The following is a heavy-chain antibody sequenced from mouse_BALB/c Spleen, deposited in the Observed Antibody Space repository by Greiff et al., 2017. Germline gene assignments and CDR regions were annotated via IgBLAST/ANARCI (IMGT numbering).Heavy chain of an antibody. CDR2: INPGSGGT. J-gene: IGHJ4*01. D-gene: IGHD2-3*01. CDR3: AREDYDGYPYAMDY. V-gene: IGHV1-54*03. Sequence: QVQLQQSGAELVRPGTSVKVSCKASVYAFTNYLIEWVKQRPGQGLEWIGVINPGSGGTNYNEKFKGKATLTADKSSSTAYMQLSSLTSDDSAVYFCAREDYDGYPYAMDYWGQGTSVTVSS. CDR1: VYAFTNYL.